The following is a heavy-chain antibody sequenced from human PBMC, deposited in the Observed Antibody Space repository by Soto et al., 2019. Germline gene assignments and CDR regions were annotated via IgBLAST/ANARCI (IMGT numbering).Heavy chain of an antibody. V-gene: IGHV3-74*01. CDR2: IKSDGSTT. Sequence: GGSLRLSCAASRFTFSNYWMHWVLQAPGKGLVWVSLIKSDGSTTNHADSVKGRFTISRDNAKNTLYLQMNSLRAEDTAVYYCAKDSGVSVGATTSIDYWGQGTLVTVSS. CDR3: AKDSGVSVGATTSIDY. J-gene: IGHJ4*02. CDR1: RFTFSNYW. D-gene: IGHD1-26*01.